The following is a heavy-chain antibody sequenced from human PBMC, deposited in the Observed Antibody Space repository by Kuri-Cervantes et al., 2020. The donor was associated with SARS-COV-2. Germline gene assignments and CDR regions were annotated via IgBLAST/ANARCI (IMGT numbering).Heavy chain of an antibody. CDR2: ISYDGSNK. CDR3: ARSGYYGSGSYQGGMDV. CDR1: GFTFSSYA. D-gene: IGHD3-10*01. V-gene: IGHV3-30-3*01. J-gene: IGHJ6*02. Sequence: GESLKISCAASGFTFSSYAMHWVRQAPGKGLEWVAVISYDGSNKYYADSVKGRFTISRDNSKNTLYLQMNSLRSDDTAVYYCARSGYYGSGSYQGGMDVWGQGTTVTVSS.